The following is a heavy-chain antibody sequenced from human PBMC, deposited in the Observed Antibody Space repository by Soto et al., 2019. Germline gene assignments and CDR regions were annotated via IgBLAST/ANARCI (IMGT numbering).Heavy chain of an antibody. CDR3: ARDDAYYYDSSGYTPSYYYYYGMDV. D-gene: IGHD3-22*01. CDR1: GYTFTSFY. J-gene: IGHJ6*02. Sequence: ASVKVSCKASGYTFTSFYIHWVRQAPGQGLEWMAIINPNNGSTNYAQKLQGRVTMTTDTSTSTACMELRSLRSDDTAVYYCARDDAYYYDSSGYTPSYYYYYGMDVWGQGTTVTVSS. CDR2: INPNNGST. V-gene: IGHV1-18*04.